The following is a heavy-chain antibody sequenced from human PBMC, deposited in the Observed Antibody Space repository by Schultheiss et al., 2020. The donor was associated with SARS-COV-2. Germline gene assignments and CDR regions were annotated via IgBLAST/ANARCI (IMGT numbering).Heavy chain of an antibody. J-gene: IGHJ4*02. CDR3: ARGFGFGELWGFDY. Sequence: SETLSLTWAVYGESFSGYYWSWIRQPAGKGLAWIGRIYTSASTTYNPSLKSLVTITVDTSKNQFSLKLSSVTAADTAVYYCARGFGFGELWGFDYWGQGTLVTVS. CDR1: GESFSGYY. CDR2: IYTSAST. V-gene: IGHV4-59*10. D-gene: IGHD3-10*01.